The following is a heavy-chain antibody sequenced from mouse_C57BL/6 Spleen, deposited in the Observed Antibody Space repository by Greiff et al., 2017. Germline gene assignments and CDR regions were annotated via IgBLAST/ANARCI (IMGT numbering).Heavy chain of an antibody. CDR3: ARGGNYYAMDY. J-gene: IGHJ4*01. Sequence: QVQLQQPGAELVRPGSSVTLSCKASGYTFTSYWLDWVKQRPGPGLEWIGNIYTSDSETHYNQKFKDKATLTVAKSSSTAYMQRSSLTSEDSAVDYFARGGNYYAMDYWGQGTSVTVSS. CDR1: GYTFTSYW. V-gene: IGHV1-61*01. CDR2: IYTSDSET.